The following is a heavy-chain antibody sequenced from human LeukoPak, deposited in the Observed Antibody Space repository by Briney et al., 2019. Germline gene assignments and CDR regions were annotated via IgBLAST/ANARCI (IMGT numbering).Heavy chain of an antibody. Sequence: SETLSLTCAVYGGSFSGYYWSWIRQPPGKGLEWIGEINHSGSTNYNPSLKSRVTISVDTSKNQFSLKLSSVTAADTAVYYCARGPHYTGSYGRYFDYWGQGTLVTVSS. J-gene: IGHJ4*02. D-gene: IGHD1-26*01. CDR1: GGSFSGYY. V-gene: IGHV4-34*01. CDR2: INHSGST. CDR3: ARGPHYTGSYGRYFDY.